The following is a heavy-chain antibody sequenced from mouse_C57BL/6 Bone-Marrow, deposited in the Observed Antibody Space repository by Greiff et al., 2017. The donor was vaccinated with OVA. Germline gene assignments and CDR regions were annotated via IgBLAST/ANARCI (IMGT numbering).Heavy chain of an antibody. J-gene: IGHJ1*03. CDR3: VRPFYYDYDDWYFDV. CDR1: GFSFNTYA. V-gene: IGHV10-1*01. D-gene: IGHD2-4*01. Sequence: EVNVVESGGGLVQPKGSLKLSCAASGFSFNTYAMNWVRQAPGKGLEWVARIRSKSNNYATYYADSVKDRFTISRDDSESMLYLQMNNLKTEDTAMYYCVRPFYYDYDDWYFDVWGTGTTVTVSS. CDR2: IRSKSNNYAT.